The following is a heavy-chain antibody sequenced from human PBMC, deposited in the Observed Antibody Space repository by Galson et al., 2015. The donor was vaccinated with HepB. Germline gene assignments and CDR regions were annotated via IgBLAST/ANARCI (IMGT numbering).Heavy chain of an antibody. V-gene: IGHV3-21*01. CDR1: GFTFSSYS. CDR3: ARDQAGDEGRSYYFDY. J-gene: IGHJ4*02. D-gene: IGHD7-27*01. Sequence: SLRLSCAASGFTFSSYSMNWVRQAPGKGLEWVSSISSSSSYIYYADSVKGRFTISRDNAKNSLYLQMNSLRAEDTAVYYCARDQAGDEGRSYYFDYWGQGTLVTVSS. CDR2: ISSSSSYI.